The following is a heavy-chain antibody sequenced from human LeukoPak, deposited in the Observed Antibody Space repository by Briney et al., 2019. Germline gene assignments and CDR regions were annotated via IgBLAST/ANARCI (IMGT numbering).Heavy chain of an antibody. J-gene: IGHJ4*02. V-gene: IGHV3-30*18. CDR2: ISYDGSK. CDR3: AKSVASDAY. D-gene: IGHD5-12*01. Sequence: GGSLRLSCAASGFTFTSYGMHWVRQAPGKGLEWVAVISYDGSKYYADFVKGRFTISRDNSKNTLSLQMNGLIPEDTAVYYCAKSVASDAYWGQGTLVTVSS. CDR1: GFTFTSYG.